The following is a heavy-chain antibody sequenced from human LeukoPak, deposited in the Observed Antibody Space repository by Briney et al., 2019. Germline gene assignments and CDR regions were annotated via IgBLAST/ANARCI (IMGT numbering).Heavy chain of an antibody. CDR1: GFTFSSYH. D-gene: IGHD3-16*01. CDR2: IKPRDDST. CDR3: ARDFVWAVDY. Sequence: GASVKVSCKAFGFTFSSYHIHWERQAPGQGLEWMGIIKPRDDSTIYAQKFQGRLIMTWDTSTSTAYMELSSLRSDDTALYYCARDFVWAVDYWGQGSLVTVSS. J-gene: IGHJ4*02. V-gene: IGHV1-46*01.